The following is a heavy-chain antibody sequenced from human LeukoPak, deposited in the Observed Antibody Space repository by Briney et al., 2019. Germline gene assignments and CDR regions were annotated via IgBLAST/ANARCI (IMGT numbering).Heavy chain of an antibody. J-gene: IGHJ5*01. CDR2: INHSGST. CDR3: ARTPPPGATAYGVVDS. CDR1: GGSFSGYY. Sequence: SETLSLTCAVYGGSFSGYYWSWIRQPPGKGLEWIGEINHSGSTNYNPSLKSRVNISVDTSKNQFSLELRFVTAADTAVYYCARTPPPGATAYGVVDSWGQGTLVTVSS. V-gene: IGHV4-34*01. D-gene: IGHD3-10*01.